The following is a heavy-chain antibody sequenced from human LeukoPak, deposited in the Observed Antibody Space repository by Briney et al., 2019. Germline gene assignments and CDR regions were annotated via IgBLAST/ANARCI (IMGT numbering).Heavy chain of an antibody. Sequence: GGSLRLSCAASGFTFSSYSMNWVRQAPGKGVEWVSSISSSRSYIYYAESMKGRFTISRDNAKNSLYLQMNSLRAEDTAVYYCARGENNYGYYYFDYWGQGTLVTVSS. CDR3: ARGENNYGYYYFDY. CDR1: GFTFSSYS. CDR2: ISSSRSYI. J-gene: IGHJ4*02. D-gene: IGHD5-18*01. V-gene: IGHV3-21*01.